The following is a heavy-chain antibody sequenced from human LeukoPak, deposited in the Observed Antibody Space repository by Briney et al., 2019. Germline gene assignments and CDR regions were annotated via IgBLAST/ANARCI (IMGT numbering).Heavy chain of an antibody. CDR2: IHHSGRT. CDR3: ARDSGMVALDY. CDR1: GGSISTYY. D-gene: IGHD1-26*01. Sequence: PSETLSLTCTGSGGSISTYYWSWSRQPPGKGLELIGYIHHSGRTNYNPSLKTRVTISVDTSTNPFSLKLNSVTAADTAVYYCARDSGMVALDYWGQGTLVTVSS. V-gene: IGHV4-59*01. J-gene: IGHJ4*02.